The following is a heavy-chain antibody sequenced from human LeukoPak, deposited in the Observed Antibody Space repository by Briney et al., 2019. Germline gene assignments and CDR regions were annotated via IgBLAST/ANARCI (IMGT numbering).Heavy chain of an antibody. CDR1: GYTFTSYG. V-gene: IGHV1-18*01. Sequence: ASVKVSCKASGYTFTSYGISWVRQAPGQGLEWMGWISAYNGNTNYAQKLQGRVTMTTDTSTSTAYMELRSLRSDDTAVYYCARHSFGVVIIRHFEYWGQGTLVTVSS. D-gene: IGHD3-3*01. J-gene: IGHJ4*02. CDR2: ISAYNGNT. CDR3: ARHSFGVVIIRHFEY.